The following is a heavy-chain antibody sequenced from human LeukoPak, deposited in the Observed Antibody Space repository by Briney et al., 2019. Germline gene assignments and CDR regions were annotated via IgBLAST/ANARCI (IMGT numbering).Heavy chain of an antibody. V-gene: IGHV4-4*07. J-gene: IGHJ5*02. CDR2: LFTDGTT. Sequence: SETLSLTCTVSGGSISSCYWSWIRQPAGKGLEWIGRLFTDGTTKYNPSLKSRVTMSVDTSKNQLFLKLSSVTAADTAVYYCASTERGWFDPWGQGTLVTVSS. CDR1: GGSISSCY. CDR3: ASTERGWFDP.